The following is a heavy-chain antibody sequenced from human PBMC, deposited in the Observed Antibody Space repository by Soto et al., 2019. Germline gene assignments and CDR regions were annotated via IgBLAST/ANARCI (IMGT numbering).Heavy chain of an antibody. Sequence: SETLSLTCTVSGDSISSSNYYWGWIRQPPGKGLDWIGSIYYRGSTYYNPSLKSRVTISVDTSKNQFSLKLSSVTAADTAVYYCARHGSRQPPAYWGQGTLVTVSS. V-gene: IGHV4-39*01. D-gene: IGHD1-1*01. CDR1: GDSISSSNYY. CDR3: ARHGSRQPPAY. J-gene: IGHJ4*02. CDR2: IYYRGST.